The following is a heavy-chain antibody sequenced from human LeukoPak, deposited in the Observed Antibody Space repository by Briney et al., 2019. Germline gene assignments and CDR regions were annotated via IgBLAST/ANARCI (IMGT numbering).Heavy chain of an antibody. V-gene: IGHV4-59*08. CDR2: IYYSGST. Sequence: PSETLSLTCTVSGGSISSYYWSWIRQPPGKGLEWIGYIYYSGSTNYNPSLKSRVTISVDTSKNQFSLKLSSVTAADTAVYYSARGQAGNTIDYWGQGTLVTVSS. CDR3: ARGQAGNTIDY. D-gene: IGHD6-19*01. J-gene: IGHJ4*02. CDR1: GGSISSYY.